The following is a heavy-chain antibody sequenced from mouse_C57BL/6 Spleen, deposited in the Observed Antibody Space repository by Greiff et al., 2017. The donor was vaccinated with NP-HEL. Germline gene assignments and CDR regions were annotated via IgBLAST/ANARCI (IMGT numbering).Heavy chain of an antibody. D-gene: IGHD2-2*01. V-gene: IGHV1-74*01. CDR3: ANYGYERAMDY. J-gene: IGHJ4*01. CDR1: GYTFTSYW. CDR2: IHPSDSDT. Sequence: QVQLKQPGAELVKPGASVKVSCKASGYTFTSYWMHWVKQRPGQGLEWIGRIHPSDSDTNYNQKFKGKATLTVDKSSSTAYMQLSSLTSEDSAVYYCANYGYERAMDYWGQGTSVTVSS.